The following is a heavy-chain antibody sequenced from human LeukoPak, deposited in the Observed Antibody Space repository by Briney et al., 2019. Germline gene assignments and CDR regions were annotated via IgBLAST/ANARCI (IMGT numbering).Heavy chain of an antibody. V-gene: IGHV3-48*03. CDR2: ISSSGSTV. D-gene: IGHD2-2*01. Sequence: GGSLRLSCAASGFTFSSYEMNWVRQAPGKGLEWVSYISSSGSTVKYADSVKGRFTISRDNAKNSLYLQMNSLRAEDTAVYYCASGSTLQYYFDYWGQGTLVTVSS. CDR3: ASGSTLQYYFDY. J-gene: IGHJ4*02. CDR1: GFTFSSYE.